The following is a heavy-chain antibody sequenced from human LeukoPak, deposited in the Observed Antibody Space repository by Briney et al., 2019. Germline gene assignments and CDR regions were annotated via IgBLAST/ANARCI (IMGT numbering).Heavy chain of an antibody. CDR1: GFTFSSYS. Sequence: GGSLRLSCAASGFTFSSYSMNWVRPAPGKGLEWVSSISSSSSYIYYADSVKGRFTISRDNAKNSLYLQMNSLRAEDTAVYYCARGGVIRFLEWFPPPGDNWFDPWGQGTLVTVSS. CDR2: ISSSSSYI. V-gene: IGHV3-21*01. J-gene: IGHJ5*02. CDR3: ARGGVIRFLEWFPPPGDNWFDP. D-gene: IGHD3-3*01.